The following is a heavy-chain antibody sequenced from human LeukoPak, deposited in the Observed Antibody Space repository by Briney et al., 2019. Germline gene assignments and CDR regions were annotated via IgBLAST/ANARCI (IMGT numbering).Heavy chain of an antibody. J-gene: IGHJ4*02. Sequence: GGSLRLSCAASGFTLSSDAMSWVRQTPGKGLEWVSAISGSGGSTYYADSVKGRFTISRDNSKNTLYLQMNSLRAEDTAVYYCAKRWLSSSFDYWGRGTLVTVSS. V-gene: IGHV3-23*01. CDR1: GFTLSSDA. D-gene: IGHD6-19*01. CDR3: AKRWLSSSFDY. CDR2: ISGSGGST.